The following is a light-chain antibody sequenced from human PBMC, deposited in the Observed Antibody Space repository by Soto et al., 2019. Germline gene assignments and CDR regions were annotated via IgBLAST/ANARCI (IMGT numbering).Light chain of an antibody. J-gene: IGKJ1*01. V-gene: IGKV3-20*01. CDR2: GAS. CDR1: QSVTSSY. CDR3: QQYGSPLWT. Sequence: EIVFTRCPGTLSLSTGERATLSCRASQSVTSSYLAWYQQKPGQAPRLLIYGASTRATGIPDRFSGSGSGTDFTLTISRLEPEDFAVYYCQQYGSPLWTFGQGTKVDIK.